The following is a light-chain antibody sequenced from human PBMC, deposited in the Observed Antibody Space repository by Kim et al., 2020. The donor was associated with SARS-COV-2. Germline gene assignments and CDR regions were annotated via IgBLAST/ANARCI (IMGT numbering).Light chain of an antibody. CDR3: QQYSRWPLT. CDR2: GAS. V-gene: IGKV3-15*01. Sequence: EIVMTQSPATLSVSPGERATLSCRASQSVSSNLAWYQQKPGQAPRLLIYGASTRATGIPGRFSGSGSGTEFTLTISSLQSEDFAVYYCQQYSRWPLTVGGGTKLEIK. CDR1: QSVSSN. J-gene: IGKJ4*02.